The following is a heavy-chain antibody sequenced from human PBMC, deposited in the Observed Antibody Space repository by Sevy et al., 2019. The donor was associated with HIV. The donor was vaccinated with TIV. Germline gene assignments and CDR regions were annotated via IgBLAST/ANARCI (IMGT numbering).Heavy chain of an antibody. CDR2: IIAVFGTT. CDR1: GGIFRSNA. V-gene: IGHV1-69*13. J-gene: IGHJ4*01. Sequence: ASVMVSCKASGGIFRSNAISWVRQAPGQGLEWMGGIIAVFGTTNYAQKFQGRVTITADESRSTAYMELSSLRSEDTAVYYCARDKNYYVSGSFDYWGQGSQVTVSS. D-gene: IGHD3-10*01. CDR3: ARDKNYYVSGSFDY.